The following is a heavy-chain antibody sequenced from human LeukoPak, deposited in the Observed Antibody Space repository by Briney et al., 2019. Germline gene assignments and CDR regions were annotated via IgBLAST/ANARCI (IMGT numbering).Heavy chain of an antibody. J-gene: IGHJ6*02. Sequence: ASVKVFCKASGGTFSSYGINWVRQAPGQGLEWMGGIIPIFGTADYAPKFQGRVTITADESTSTAYVELSNLRSEDTAVYYCARVALGRRWLPSSYYYGMDVWGQGTTVTVSS. D-gene: IGHD5-24*01. V-gene: IGHV1-69*13. CDR2: IIPIFGTA. CDR3: ARVALGRRWLPSSYYYGMDV. CDR1: GGTFSSYG.